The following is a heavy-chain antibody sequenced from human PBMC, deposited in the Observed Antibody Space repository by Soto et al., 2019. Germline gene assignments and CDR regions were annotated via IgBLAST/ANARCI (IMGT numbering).Heavy chain of an antibody. D-gene: IGHD5-12*01. V-gene: IGHV4-31*03. CDR1: GGSVSGGAYY. J-gene: IGHJ3*02. CDR3: ARARLRAVYAFDI. CDR2: IYYSGST. Sequence: SETLSLTCTVSGGSVSGGAYYWTWIRQRPGKGLEWIGYIYYSGSTYYSPSLKSRLSISLDTSKNQFSLRLSSVTAADTAMYYCARARLRAVYAFDIWGQGTMVTVSS.